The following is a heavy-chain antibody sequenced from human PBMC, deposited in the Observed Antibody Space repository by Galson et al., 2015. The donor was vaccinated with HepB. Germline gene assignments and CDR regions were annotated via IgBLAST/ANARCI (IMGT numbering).Heavy chain of an antibody. CDR1: GFSLHNYA. CDR3: ARGYSYGTDY. CDR2: ISYDGSDK. J-gene: IGHJ4*02. Sequence: SLRLSCAASGFSLHNYAMHWVRQAPGKGLEWLALISYDGSDKIYADAVMGRFTISRDTSQNTVHLQLNSLRREDTALYYCARGYSYGTDYWGRGTQVTVSS. V-gene: IGHV3-30*04. D-gene: IGHD5-12*01.